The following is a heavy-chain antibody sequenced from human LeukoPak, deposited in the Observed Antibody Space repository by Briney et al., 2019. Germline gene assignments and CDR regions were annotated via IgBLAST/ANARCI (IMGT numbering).Heavy chain of an antibody. D-gene: IGHD5-18*01. CDR3: ARDFSDVDTVPPG. Sequence: PGGSLRLSCAASGFTSRLFAMHWVRQAPGKGLEWVAVTTFDGRNNYYAESVKGRFNISRDNSKKTLYLEMKSLRAEDTAVYYCARDFSDVDTVPPGWGQGTLVIVSS. CDR2: TTFDGRNN. J-gene: IGHJ4*02. V-gene: IGHV3-30*04. CDR1: GFTSRLFA.